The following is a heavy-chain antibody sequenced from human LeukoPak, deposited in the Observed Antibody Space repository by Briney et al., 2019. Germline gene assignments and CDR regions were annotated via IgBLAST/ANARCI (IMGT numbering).Heavy chain of an antibody. V-gene: IGHV5-51*01. CDR2: IYPGDSDT. Sequence: GESLKISCKVSGYIFTNYLIGWVRQMPGKGLEWMGIIYPGDSDTRYSPSFQGQVTIPADMSISTAYLQWSSLKASDTAMYYCARQAVGRVSGSSYDDWGQGTLVTVSS. J-gene: IGHJ4*02. CDR3: ARQAVGRVSGSSYDD. D-gene: IGHD1-26*01. CDR1: GYIFTNYL.